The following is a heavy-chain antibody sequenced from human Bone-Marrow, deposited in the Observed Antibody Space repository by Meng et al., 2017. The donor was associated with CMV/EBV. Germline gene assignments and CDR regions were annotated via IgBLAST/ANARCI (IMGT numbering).Heavy chain of an antibody. CDR3: ARDGASGYHYFYGMDV. CDR1: GDTVSSNFVA. D-gene: IGHD4/OR15-4a*01. CDR2: TYYRSKWLT. V-gene: IGHV6-1*01. J-gene: IGHJ6*02. Sequence: SEILSLTCAISGDTVSSNFVAWSWIRQSPSRGLEWLGRTYYRSKWLTDYATSVKSRIIITPDTSKNQFSLQLKSVSPQDAAVYYCARDGASGYHYFYGMDVWGQGTTVTVSS.